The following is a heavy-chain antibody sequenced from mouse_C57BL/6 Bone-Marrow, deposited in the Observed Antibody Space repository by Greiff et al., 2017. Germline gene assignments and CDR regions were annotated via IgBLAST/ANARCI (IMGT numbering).Heavy chain of an antibody. Sequence: VQLQQPGAELVKPGASVKMSCKASGYTFTSYWITWVKQRPGQGLEWIGDIYPGSGRTNYNEKFKSKATLTVDTSSSTAYMQLSSLTSEDSAVYYGARKGNDGYYGGFAYGGQGTRVTVSA. V-gene: IGHV1-55*01. CDR2: IYPGSGRT. CDR3: ARKGNDGYYGGFAY. CDR1: GYTFTSYW. J-gene: IGHJ3*01. D-gene: IGHD2-3*01.